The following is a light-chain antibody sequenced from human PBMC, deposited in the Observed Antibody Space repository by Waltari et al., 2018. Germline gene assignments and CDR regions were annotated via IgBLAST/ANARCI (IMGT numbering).Light chain of an antibody. CDR1: SSNIGAGHD. V-gene: IGLV1-40*01. J-gene: IGLJ3*02. Sequence: QSVLTQPTSVSGAPGQRVPISCTGSSSNIGAGHDVHWYQAFPGTAPKLLIYGNNNRPSGVPDRFSGSKSGSSASLAINGLQAEDEADYYCQSFDNNLSGGVVFGGGTKVTVL. CDR2: GNN. CDR3: QSFDNNLSGGVV.